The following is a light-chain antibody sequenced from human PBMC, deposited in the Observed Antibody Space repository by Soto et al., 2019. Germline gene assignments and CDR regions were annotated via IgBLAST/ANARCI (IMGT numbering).Light chain of an antibody. CDR2: DDN. Sequence: NFMLTQPHSVSESPGKTVTISCTRSSGSIASNSVQWYQQRPGSAPTTVIYDDNQRPSGVPDRFSGSIDSSSNSASLTISGLKTEDEADYYCQSYDSSNHVVFGGGTKVTVL. CDR1: SGSIASNS. CDR3: QSYDSSNHVV. J-gene: IGLJ2*01. V-gene: IGLV6-57*04.